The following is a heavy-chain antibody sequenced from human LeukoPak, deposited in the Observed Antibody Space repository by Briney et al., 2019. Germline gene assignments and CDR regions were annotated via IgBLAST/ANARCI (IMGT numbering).Heavy chain of an antibody. J-gene: IGHJ4*02. CDR3: ARSSSWYSLPFDY. Sequence: SETLSLTCTVSGGSISSSSYYWGWIRQPPGKGLEWIGSIYYSGSTYYNPSLKSRVTISVDTSKNQFSLKLSSVTAADTAVYYCARSSSWYSLPFDYWGQGTLVTVSS. V-gene: IGHV4-39*07. CDR2: IYYSGST. D-gene: IGHD6-13*01. CDR1: GGSISSSSYY.